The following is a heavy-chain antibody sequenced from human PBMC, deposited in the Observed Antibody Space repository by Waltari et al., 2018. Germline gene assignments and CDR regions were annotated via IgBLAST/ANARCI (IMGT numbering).Heavy chain of an antibody. D-gene: IGHD6-6*01. CDR1: GFAFKNYA. CDR3: AKDMTRYSSSSDFDH. V-gene: IGHV3-23*01. CDR2: INDNGEST. Sequence: EVQLLESGGGLVQPGGSLTLSCPASGFAFKNYALTWVRQGPGKGLEWVSGINDNGESTYYADFVKGRITISRDNSKNTLYLRMHSLRAEDTALYYCAKDMTRYSSSSDFDHWGQGTLVTVSS. J-gene: IGHJ4*02.